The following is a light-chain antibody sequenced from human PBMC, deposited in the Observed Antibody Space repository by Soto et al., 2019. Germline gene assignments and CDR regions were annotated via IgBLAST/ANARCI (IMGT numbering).Light chain of an antibody. CDR3: EQVKSYPLT. V-gene: IGKV1-5*01. Sequence: DVQMTQSPSTLSASVGDRVTITCRASQSISTWLAWYQQKPGRAPKLLMFDASNLQSGVPSRFSGSGSGTDFTLTISSLQPEDFATYYCEQVKSYPLTFGGGTKVDIK. CDR1: QSISTW. CDR2: DAS. J-gene: IGKJ4*01.